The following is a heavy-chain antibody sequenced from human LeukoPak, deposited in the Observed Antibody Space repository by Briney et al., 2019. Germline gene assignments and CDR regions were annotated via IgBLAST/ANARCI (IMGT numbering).Heavy chain of an antibody. CDR2: ISGSGGST. Sequence: GGSLRLSCAASEFTFSSYAMSWVRQAPGKGLEWVSAISGSGGSTYYADSVKGRFTISRDNAKNSLYLQMNSLRAEDTAVYYCARAYLVTRTGGYWGQGTLVTVSS. V-gene: IGHV3-23*01. J-gene: IGHJ4*02. CDR1: EFTFSSYA. D-gene: IGHD1-7*01. CDR3: ARAYLVTRTGGY.